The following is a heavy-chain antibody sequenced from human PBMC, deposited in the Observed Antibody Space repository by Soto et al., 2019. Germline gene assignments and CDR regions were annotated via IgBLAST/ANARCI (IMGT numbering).Heavy chain of an antibody. D-gene: IGHD5-12*01. J-gene: IGHJ4*02. V-gene: IGHV3-74*01. CDR2: MYTDASSA. Sequence: VGSLRLSCAASGLTFSSYWMHWVRQAPGKGLVWVSRMYTDASSATYADSVKGRFTISRDNAKNTLFLQIDSLRTEDTAVYYCVRGNSGYGNFDYWGEGTLVTVSS. CDR3: VRGNSGYGNFDY. CDR1: GLTFSSYW.